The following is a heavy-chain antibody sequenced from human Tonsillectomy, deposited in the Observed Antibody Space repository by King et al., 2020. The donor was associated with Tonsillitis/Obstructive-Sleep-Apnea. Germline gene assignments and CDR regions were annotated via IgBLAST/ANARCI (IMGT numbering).Heavy chain of an antibody. CDR2: IYYSGST. D-gene: IGHD6-6*01. CDR3: ARSRAGIAARAHYYYYMDV. Sequence: QLQESGPGLVKPSQTLSLTCTVSGGSISSGGYYWSWIRQHPGKGLEWIGYIYYSGSTYYNPSLKSRVTISVDTSKNQFPLKLSSVTAADTAVYYCARSRAGIAARAHYYYYMDVWGKGTTVTVSS. V-gene: IGHV4-31*03. J-gene: IGHJ6*03. CDR1: GGSISSGGYY.